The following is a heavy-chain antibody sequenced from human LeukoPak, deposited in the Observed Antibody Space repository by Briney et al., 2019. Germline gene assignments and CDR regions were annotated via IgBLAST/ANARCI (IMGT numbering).Heavy chain of an antibody. CDR2: IYHSGST. CDR3: ARGTTMVRGVWFDY. J-gene: IGHJ4*02. V-gene: IGHV4-38-2*02. Sequence: SETLSLTCTVSGYSISSGYYWGWIRQSPRKGLERIGSIYHSGSTYYNPSLKSLVTISVDTSKNQFSLKLSSVTAADTAVYYCARGTTMVRGVWFDYWGQGTLVTVSS. D-gene: IGHD3-10*01. CDR1: GYSISSGYY.